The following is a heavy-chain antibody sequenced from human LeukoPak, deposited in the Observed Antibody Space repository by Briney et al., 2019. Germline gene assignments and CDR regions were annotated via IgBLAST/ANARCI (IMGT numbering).Heavy chain of an antibody. CDR3: ARVSGGSGWYYFDY. V-gene: IGHV4-61*01. D-gene: IGHD6-19*01. Sequence: SETLSLTCTVSGGSVSSGSYSWSWIRQPPGKGLEWIGYIYYSESTNHNPSLKSRVTISIDTSKNQFSLKLSSVTAADTAVYYCARVSGGSGWYYFDYWGQGTLVTVSS. J-gene: IGHJ4*02. CDR2: IYYSEST. CDR1: GGSVSSGSYS.